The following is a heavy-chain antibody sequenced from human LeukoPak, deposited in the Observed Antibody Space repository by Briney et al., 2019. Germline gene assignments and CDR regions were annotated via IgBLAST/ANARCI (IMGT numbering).Heavy chain of an antibody. V-gene: IGHV3-23*01. J-gene: IGHJ4*02. CDR2: ICKSGGST. Sequence: PGGSLRLSCVASGFTFSSYWMSWVRQAPGRGLEWVSAICKSGGSTYYADSVRGRFTISRDNSKNTLFLQMNSLRAEDTAVYYCTAWSGPAARGYWGQGTLVTVSS. CDR3: TAWSGPAARGY. D-gene: IGHD3-3*01. CDR1: GFTFSSYW.